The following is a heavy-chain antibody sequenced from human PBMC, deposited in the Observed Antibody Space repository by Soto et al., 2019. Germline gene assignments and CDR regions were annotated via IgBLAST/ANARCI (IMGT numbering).Heavy chain of an antibody. CDR3: ARDGYSSGWYGVAAFDI. Sequence: ASVKVSCKASGYTFTSYGISWVRQAPGQGLEWMGWISAYNGNTNYAQKLQGRVTMTTDTSTSIAYMELRSLRSDDTAVYYCARDGYSSGWYGVAAFDIWGQGTMVTVSS. CDR2: ISAYNGNT. V-gene: IGHV1-18*01. D-gene: IGHD6-19*01. J-gene: IGHJ3*02. CDR1: GYTFTSYG.